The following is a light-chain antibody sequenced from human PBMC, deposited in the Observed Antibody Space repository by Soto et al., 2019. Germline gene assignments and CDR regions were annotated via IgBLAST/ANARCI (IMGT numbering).Light chain of an antibody. V-gene: IGKV3-11*01. CDR3: QNRSNWPLN. J-gene: IGKJ4*01. Sequence: EIVLTQSPATLSLSPGEIATLSCRASQSVSSYLAWYQQKPGQAPRLLIYDASNRATGIPARFSGSGSGTDFTLTITSLEPEDFAVYYCQNRSNWPLNFGGGTKVDIK. CDR2: DAS. CDR1: QSVSSY.